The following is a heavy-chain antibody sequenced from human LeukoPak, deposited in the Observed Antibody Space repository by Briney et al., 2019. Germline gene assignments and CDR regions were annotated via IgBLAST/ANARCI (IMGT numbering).Heavy chain of an antibody. CDR1: GFTFSSYG. V-gene: IGHV3-23*01. D-gene: IGHD1-26*01. CDR2: ISGSGGST. Sequence: GRSLRLSCAASGFTFSSYGMHWVRQAPGKGLEWVSAISGSGGSTYYADSVKGRFTISRDNSKNTLYLQMNSLRAEDTAVYYCAKVRLSGSYYFDYWGQGTLVTVSS. J-gene: IGHJ4*02. CDR3: AKVRLSGSYYFDY.